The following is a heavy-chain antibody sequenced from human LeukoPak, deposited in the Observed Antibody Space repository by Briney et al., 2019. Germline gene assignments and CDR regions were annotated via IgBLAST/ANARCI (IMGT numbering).Heavy chain of an antibody. Sequence: SETLSLTCAVYGGSFSGYYWSWIRQPPGKGLEGIGEINHSGTTNYNPSLKSRVTISVDTSKNQFSLKLSSVTPADTAVYYCARGLYYDSSGPWGQGTLVTVSS. J-gene: IGHJ4*02. CDR2: INHSGTT. CDR3: ARGLYYDSSGP. V-gene: IGHV4-34*01. CDR1: GGSFSGYY. D-gene: IGHD3-22*01.